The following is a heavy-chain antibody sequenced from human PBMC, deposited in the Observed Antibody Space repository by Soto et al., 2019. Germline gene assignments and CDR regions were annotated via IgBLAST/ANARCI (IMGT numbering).Heavy chain of an antibody. CDR3: ARGGIAAAGTSLPYNY. V-gene: IGHV1-2*04. J-gene: IGHJ4*02. CDR2: INPNSGGT. D-gene: IGHD6-13*01. CDR1: GYTFTGYY. Sequence: ASVKVSCKASGYTFTGYYMHWVRQAPGQGLEWMGWINPNSGGTNYAQKFQGWVTMTRDTSISTAYMELSRLRSDGTAVYYCARGGIAAAGTSLPYNYWGQGTLVTVSS.